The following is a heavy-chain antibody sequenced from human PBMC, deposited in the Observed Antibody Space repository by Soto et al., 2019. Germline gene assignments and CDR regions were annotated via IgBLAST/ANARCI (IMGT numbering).Heavy chain of an antibody. CDR1: GGSISSSSYY. CDR3: ARQPIPSGGRWYFDL. Sequence: QLQLQESGPGLVKPSESLSLTCTVSGGSISSSSYYWGWIRQPPGKGLEWIGSIYYSGSTYYNPSLQGRVAISVDTSTTQFSLKLSSVAAADTAVYYCARQPIPSGGRWYFDLWGRGTLVTVSS. J-gene: IGHJ2*01. D-gene: IGHD1-26*01. CDR2: IYYSGST. V-gene: IGHV4-39*01.